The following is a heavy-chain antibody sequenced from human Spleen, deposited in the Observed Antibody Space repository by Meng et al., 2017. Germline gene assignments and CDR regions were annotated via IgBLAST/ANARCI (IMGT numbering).Heavy chain of an antibody. CDR1: GFTFSSYE. J-gene: IGHJ4*02. CDR2: MRSSGSSI. V-gene: IGHV3-48*03. Sequence: GGSLRLSCAASGFTFSSYEMNWARQAPGKGLEWVSYMRSSGSSIYYADSVKGRLTISRDNAKNSLYLQMNSLRAEDTAVYYCARVVRGDYQFDYWGQGTLVTVSS. CDR3: ARVVRGDYQFDY. D-gene: IGHD4-17*01.